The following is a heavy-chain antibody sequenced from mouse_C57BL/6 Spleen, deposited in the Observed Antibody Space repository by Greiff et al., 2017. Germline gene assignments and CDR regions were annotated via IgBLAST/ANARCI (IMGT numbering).Heavy chain of an antibody. CDR2: INYDGSST. J-gene: IGHJ3*01. D-gene: IGHD2-4*01. Sequence: EVKLLESEGGLVQPGSSMKLSCTASGFTFSDYYMAWVRQVPEKGLEWVANINYDGSSTYYLDSLKSRFIISRDNAKNILYLQMSSLKSEDTATYYCARGDDYDGDEGAWFAYWGQGTLVTVSA. V-gene: IGHV5-16*01. CDR3: ARGDDYDGDEGAWFAY. CDR1: GFTFSDYY.